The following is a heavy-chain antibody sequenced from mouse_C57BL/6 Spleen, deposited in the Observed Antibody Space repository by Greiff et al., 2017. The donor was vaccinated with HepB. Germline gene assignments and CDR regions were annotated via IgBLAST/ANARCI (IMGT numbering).Heavy chain of an antibody. Sequence: QVQLKQSGPELVKPGASVKISCKASGYAFSSSWMNWVKQRPGKGLEWIGRIYPGDGDTNYNGKFKGKATLTADKSSSTAYMQLSSLTSEDSAVYFCARDGYYPYATDYWGQGTSVTVSS. CDR1: GYAFSSSW. CDR2: IYPGDGDT. V-gene: IGHV1-82*01. J-gene: IGHJ4*01. D-gene: IGHD2-3*01. CDR3: ARDGYYPYATDY.